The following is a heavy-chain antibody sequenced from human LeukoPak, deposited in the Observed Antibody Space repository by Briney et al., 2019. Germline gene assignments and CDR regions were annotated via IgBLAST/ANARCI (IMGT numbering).Heavy chain of an antibody. CDR3: APRRAGGTTDY. D-gene: IGHD1-26*01. V-gene: IGHV4-38-2*02. CDR2: IYHSGNT. J-gene: IGHJ4*02. Sequence: SETLSLTCTVSGYSISNGFYWGWIRQPPGKGLEWFGSIYHSGNTYYNPSLKSRVTISVDKSKNQFSLKLRSVTAADTAVYYCAPRRAGGTTDYWGQGTLVTVSS. CDR1: GYSISNGFY.